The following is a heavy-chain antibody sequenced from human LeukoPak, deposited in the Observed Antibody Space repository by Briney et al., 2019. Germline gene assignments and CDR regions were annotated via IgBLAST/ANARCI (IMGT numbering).Heavy chain of an antibody. J-gene: IGHJ4*02. CDR2: IRNDGLTQ. Sequence: PGGSLELSCAASGFTFSGRWMGWVRQAPGKGLEWVANIRNDGLTQYYLDSVKGRFTIPRDNAKDSLSLQMNSLRAEDTAVYFCARHGDYCFDLWGQGTLVTVSS. CDR1: GFTFSGRW. V-gene: IGHV3-7*01. D-gene: IGHD4-17*01. CDR3: ARHGDYCFDL.